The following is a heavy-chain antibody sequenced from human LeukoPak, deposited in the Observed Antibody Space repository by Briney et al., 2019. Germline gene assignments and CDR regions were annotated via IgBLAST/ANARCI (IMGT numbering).Heavy chain of an antibody. CDR2: IYSTGST. J-gene: IGHJ4*02. Sequence: SETLSLTCTVSGGSISSYYWSGIRQPAGKGLEWIGRIYSTGSTNYNPPLKSRVTMSVDTSKNQFSLRLRSVTAADTAVYYCARQIASAGTAGFDFWGQGALVTVSS. D-gene: IGHD6-13*01. CDR3: ARQIASAGTAGFDF. V-gene: IGHV4-4*07. CDR1: GGSISSYY.